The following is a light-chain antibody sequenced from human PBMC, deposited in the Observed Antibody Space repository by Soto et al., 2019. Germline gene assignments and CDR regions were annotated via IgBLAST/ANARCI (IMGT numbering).Light chain of an antibody. Sequence: LTQTASMAGSTGQSITISCTGTSSDFGGYNYVSWYQQPPGKAPKLMIYDVSNRPSGVSNRFSGSKSGNTASLTISGLQAEDEADYYCSSYTSSSTYVFGTGT. V-gene: IGLV2-14*01. CDR2: DVS. CDR1: SSDFGGYNY. CDR3: SSYTSSSTYV. J-gene: IGLJ1*01.